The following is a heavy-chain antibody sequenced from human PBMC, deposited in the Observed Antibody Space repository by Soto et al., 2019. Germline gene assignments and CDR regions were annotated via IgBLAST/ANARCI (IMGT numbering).Heavy chain of an antibody. CDR1: GFTFSSYA. V-gene: IGHV3-23*01. CDR3: AKIRDHCTTTRCYTLTYLDY. D-gene: IGHD2-2*02. J-gene: IGHJ4*02. Sequence: EVQLLESGGGLVQSGGSLRLSCAASGFTFSSYAMNWVRQAPGKGLEWVSGISGGGSATYYADSVKGRFTISRDNSKNTLYLQMNSLRAEDTAAYYCAKIRDHCTTTRCYTLTYLDYWGQGTLVTVSS. CDR2: ISGGGSAT.